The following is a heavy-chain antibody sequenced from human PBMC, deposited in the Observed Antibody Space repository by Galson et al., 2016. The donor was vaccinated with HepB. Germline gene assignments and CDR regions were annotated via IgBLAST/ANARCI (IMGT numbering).Heavy chain of an antibody. CDR2: IKSNSGGT. CDR3: ARELPSTYWAYGLGPGPQYGLDV. D-gene: IGHD1-14*01. J-gene: IGHJ6*02. V-gene: IGHV1-2*02. Sequence: SVKVSCKASGYTFTGYYIHWVRQAPGQGLEWMGWIKSNSGGTNYAQKFQGRVTMTRDTSISTAYMELSRLTSDDTAIYYCARELPSTYWAYGLGPGPQYGLDVWGQGTTVTVSS. CDR1: GYTFTGYY.